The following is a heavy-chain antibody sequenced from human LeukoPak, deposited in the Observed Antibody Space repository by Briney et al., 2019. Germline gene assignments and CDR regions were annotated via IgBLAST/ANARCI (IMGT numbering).Heavy chain of an antibody. CDR3: ARRHCSSTSCYSYYYGMDV. D-gene: IGHD2-2*01. V-gene: IGHV4-4*02. Sequence: SGTLSLTSAVSGGSISSSNWWSWVRQPPGKGLEWIGEIYHSGSTNYNPSLKSRVTISVDKSKNLLSLKLSSVTAADTAVYYCARRHCSSTSCYSYYYGMDVWGQGTTVTVSS. CDR2: IYHSGST. J-gene: IGHJ6*02. CDR1: GGSISSSNW.